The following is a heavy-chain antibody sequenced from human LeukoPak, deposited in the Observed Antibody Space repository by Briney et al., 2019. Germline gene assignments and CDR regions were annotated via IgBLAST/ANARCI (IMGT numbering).Heavy chain of an antibody. CDR2: IYLGDSDT. D-gene: IGHD6-13*01. J-gene: IGHJ4*02. CDR1: GYSFTSYW. Sequence: GESLTISCQGSGYSFTSYWIGWVGQMPGKGLEWMGIIYLGDSDTRYSPSFQGPATISADKSISTASLQWSSLKASDTAMYYCARHDEAGFSSSWDPDRTCFDYWGQGTLVTVSS. CDR3: ARHDEAGFSSSWDPDRTCFDY. V-gene: IGHV5-51*01.